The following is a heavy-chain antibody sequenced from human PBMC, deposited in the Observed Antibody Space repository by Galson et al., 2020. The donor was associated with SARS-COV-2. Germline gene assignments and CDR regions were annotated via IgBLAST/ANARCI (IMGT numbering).Heavy chain of an antibody. D-gene: IGHD3-10*01. CDR1: GGTFSSYA. J-gene: IGHJ6*02. CDR2: IIPIFGAA. V-gene: IGHV1-69*13. Sequence: SVKVSCKASGGTFSSYAISWVRQAPGQGLERMGGIIPIFGAANYAQKFQCRVTITADESTSTAYMELSSLRSEDTAVYYCARGRTYYYGSGKYYSNYYYYGMDGWGQGTTVTVSS. CDR3: ARGRTYYYGSGKYYSNYYYYGMDG.